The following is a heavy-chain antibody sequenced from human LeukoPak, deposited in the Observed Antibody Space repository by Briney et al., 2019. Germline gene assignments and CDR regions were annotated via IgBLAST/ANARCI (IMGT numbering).Heavy chain of an antibody. CDR1: GDSINNYY. CDR2: IYYSGTT. V-gene: IGHV4-59*12. J-gene: IGHJ6*03. CDR3: ARGAGGAYYYYYYMDV. Sequence: NPSETXSLXCTVSGDSINNYYWSWIRQPPGKGLEWIGYIYYSGTTNYNPSLKSRVSISVDTFKKQFSLKLSSVTAADTAVYYCARGAGGAYYYYYYMDVWGKGTTVTVSS. D-gene: IGHD3-16*01.